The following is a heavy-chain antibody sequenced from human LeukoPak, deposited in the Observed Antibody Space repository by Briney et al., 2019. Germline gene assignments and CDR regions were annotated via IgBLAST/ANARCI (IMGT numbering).Heavy chain of an antibody. V-gene: IGHV3-23*01. CDR3: AKGGRETDY. CDR2: ISHSGDNT. CDR1: GFTFSSCA. Sequence: LTGGSLRLSCAASGFTFSSCAMSWVRQAPGKGLEWVSLISHSGDNTYYPDSVKGRFTISRDNSKNTLFLQTNSLRAEDAAIYYCAKGGRETDYWGQGTLVTVSS. J-gene: IGHJ4*02. D-gene: IGHD1-26*01.